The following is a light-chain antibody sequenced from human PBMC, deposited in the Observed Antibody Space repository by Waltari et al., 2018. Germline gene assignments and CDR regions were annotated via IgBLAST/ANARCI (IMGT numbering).Light chain of an antibody. J-gene: IGLJ1*01. CDR1: SSDVGGYAY. Sequence: QSALTQPRSVSGSPGLSVTVSCTGTSSDVGGYAYVSWYQQHPGKAPKLTIYDVSTRPSGVPDRFSGSKSGNTASLTISGLQAEDEADYYCCSYAGSYTYVFGTGTKV. CDR2: DVS. CDR3: CSYAGSYTYV. V-gene: IGLV2-11*01.